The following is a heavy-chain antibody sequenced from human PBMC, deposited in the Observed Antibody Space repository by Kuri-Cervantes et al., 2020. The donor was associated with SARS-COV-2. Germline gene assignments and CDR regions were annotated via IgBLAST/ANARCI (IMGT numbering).Heavy chain of an antibody. J-gene: IGHJ6*02. CDR2: IYSGGST. CDR1: GFTGSSNY. V-gene: IGHV3-66*01. D-gene: IGHD3-10*01. CDR3: ASYYGSGLYGMDV. Sequence: GGSLRLSCAASGFTGSSNYMSWVRQAPGKGLEWVSVIYSGGSTYYADSVKGRFTISRDNSKNTLYLQMNSLRAEDTAVYYCASYYGSGLYGMDVWGQGTTVTGSS.